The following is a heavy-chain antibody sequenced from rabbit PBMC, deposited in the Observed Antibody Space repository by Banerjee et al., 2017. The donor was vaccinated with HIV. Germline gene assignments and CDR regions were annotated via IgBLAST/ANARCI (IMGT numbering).Heavy chain of an antibody. CDR2: IYTGHGGT. V-gene: IGHV1S40*01. D-gene: IGHD6-1*01. CDR3: ARGAGGAGYGYGPTYFNL. Sequence: QSLEESGGDLVKPEGSLTLTCTASGFSFSSSYYMCWVRQAPGKGLEWIACIYTGHGGTYYASWAKGRFTISKTSSSTVTLQMTSLTAADTATYFCARGAGGAGYGYGPTYFNLWGPGTLVTVS. J-gene: IGHJ4*01. CDR1: GFSFSSSYY.